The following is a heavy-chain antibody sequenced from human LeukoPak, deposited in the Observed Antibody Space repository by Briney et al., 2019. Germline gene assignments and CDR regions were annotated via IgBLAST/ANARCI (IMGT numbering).Heavy chain of an antibody. CDR2: ISAYNGNT. V-gene: IGHV1-18*01. J-gene: IGHJ3*02. CDR3: AIEGSSGYYSATDAFDI. Sequence: GASVKVSCKASGYTFTSYGISWVRQAPGQGLEWMGWISAYNGNTNYAQKLQGRVTMTTDTSTSTAYMELRSLRSDDTAVYYCAIEGSSGYYSATDAFDIWGQGTMVTVSS. CDR1: GYTFTSYG. D-gene: IGHD3-22*01.